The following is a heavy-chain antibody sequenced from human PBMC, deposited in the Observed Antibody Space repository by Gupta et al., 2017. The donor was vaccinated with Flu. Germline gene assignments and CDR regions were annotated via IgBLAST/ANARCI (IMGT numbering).Heavy chain of an antibody. J-gene: IGHJ5*02. CDR2: IYTSGST. V-gene: IGHV4-61*02. D-gene: IGHD3-10*01. Sequence: QVQLQESGPGLVKPSQTLSLTCTVSGGSISSGSYYWSWIRQPAGKGLEWIGRIYTSGSTNYNPSLKRRVTISVDTSKNQFSLKLSSVTAADTAVYYCAREVTMVRGVALSWFDPWGQGTLVTVSS. CDR1: GGSISSGSYY. CDR3: AREVTMVRGVALSWFDP.